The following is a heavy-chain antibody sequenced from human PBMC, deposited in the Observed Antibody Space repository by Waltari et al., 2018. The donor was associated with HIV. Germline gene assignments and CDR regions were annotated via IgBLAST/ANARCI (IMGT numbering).Heavy chain of an antibody. Sequence: QVQLVQSGAEVKKPGASVKISCKASGYTFTSYAMHWVRQAPGQSLEWMGWINTGNGNTKYSESLQGRVTITRDTSASTAYMDLSSLRSEDTAVYYCARMYHIAVAGRSLDFWGQGTLVTVSS. CDR1: GYTFTSYA. V-gene: IGHV1-3*04. J-gene: IGHJ4*02. D-gene: IGHD6-19*01. CDR2: INTGNGNT. CDR3: ARMYHIAVAGRSLDF.